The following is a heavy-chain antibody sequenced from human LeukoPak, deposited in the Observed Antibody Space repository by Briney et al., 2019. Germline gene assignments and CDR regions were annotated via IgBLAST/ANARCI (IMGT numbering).Heavy chain of an antibody. Sequence: ASVKVSCKASGYTFTSYDINWVRQATGQGLEWMGWMNPNSGNTGYAQKFQGRVTMTRNTSISTAYMELSSLRSEDTAVYYCAREGALLNYDILTGYLGDYYYYYMDVWGKGTTVTVSS. D-gene: IGHD3-9*01. CDR2: MNPNSGNT. J-gene: IGHJ6*03. CDR3: AREGALLNYDILTGYLGDYYYYYMDV. V-gene: IGHV1-8*01. CDR1: GYTFTSYD.